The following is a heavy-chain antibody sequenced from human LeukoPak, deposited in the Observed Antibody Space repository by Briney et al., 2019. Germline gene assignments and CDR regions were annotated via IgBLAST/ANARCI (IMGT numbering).Heavy chain of an antibody. Sequence: PSETLSLTCTVSGGSISTYYWSWTRQPPGKGLEWIGYIYYSGSTSYNPSLKSRVTISVDTSKNQFSLKLSSVTAADTAVYYCAREQDSGDYRGDAFDIWGQGTMVTVSS. J-gene: IGHJ3*02. CDR3: AREQDSGDYRGDAFDI. CDR1: GGSISTYY. V-gene: IGHV4-59*01. CDR2: IYYSGST. D-gene: IGHD4-17*01.